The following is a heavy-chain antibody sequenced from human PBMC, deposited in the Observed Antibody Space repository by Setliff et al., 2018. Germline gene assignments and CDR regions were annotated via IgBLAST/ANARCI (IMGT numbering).Heavy chain of an antibody. CDR1: GSSISNDYY. V-gene: IGHV4-38-2*01. J-gene: IGHJ5*02. CDR2: ISHSGST. CDR3: ARASYGWGSHYKIKWFDP. D-gene: IGHD3-10*01. Sequence: SETLSLTCGVSGSSISNDYYWGWIRQPPGRGLEWIGIISHSGSTDYNPSLKSRVTISLDKSRNQFSLHLNSVTASDTAAYYCARASYGWGSHYKIKWFDPWGQGTLVTVSS.